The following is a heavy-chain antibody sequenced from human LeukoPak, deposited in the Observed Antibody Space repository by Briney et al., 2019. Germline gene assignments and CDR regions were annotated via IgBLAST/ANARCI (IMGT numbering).Heavy chain of an antibody. J-gene: IGHJ4*02. V-gene: IGHV3-23*01. CDR1: GFTFSSYA. D-gene: IGHD1-14*01. CDR3: AKADHERKTYYFDY. CDR2: ISGSGGST. Sequence: HAGGSLRLSCAASGFTFSSYAMSWVRQAPGKGLEWVSAISGSGGSTYYADSVKGRFAISRDNSKNTLYLQMNSLRAEDTAVYYCAKADHERKTYYFDYWGQGTLVTVSS.